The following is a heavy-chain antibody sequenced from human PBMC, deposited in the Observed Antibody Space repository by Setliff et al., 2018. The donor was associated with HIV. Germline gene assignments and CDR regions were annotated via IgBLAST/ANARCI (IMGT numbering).Heavy chain of an antibody. J-gene: IGHJ5*01. CDR2: ISHSGRT. V-gene: IGHV4-34*01. Sequence: PSETLSLTCAVYGGSLTDYDWTWIRQTPAKGLEWIGEISHSGRTNYNPSLKTRLIISRDTSKNQFSLRLSSATVADTAIYYCARAFEGYCSGASCHWLDSWGQGTQVTSPQ. CDR3: ARAFEGYCSGASCHWLDS. CDR1: GGSLTDYD. D-gene: IGHD2-15*01.